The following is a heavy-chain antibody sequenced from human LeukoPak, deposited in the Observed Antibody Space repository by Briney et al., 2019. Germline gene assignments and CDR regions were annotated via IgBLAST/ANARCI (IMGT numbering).Heavy chain of an antibody. D-gene: IGHD6-13*01. CDR1: GYTFTSYD. J-gene: IGHJ6*02. CDR2: MNPNSGNT. V-gene: IGHV1-8*01. CDR3: ARVSGSSWYGGRYYYGMDV. Sequence: GASVKVSCKASGYTFTSYDINWVRQATGQGLEWMGWMNPNSGNTGYAQKFQGRVTMTRNTSISTAYMELGSLRSEDTAVYYCARVSGSSWYGGRYYYGMDVWGQGTTVTVSS.